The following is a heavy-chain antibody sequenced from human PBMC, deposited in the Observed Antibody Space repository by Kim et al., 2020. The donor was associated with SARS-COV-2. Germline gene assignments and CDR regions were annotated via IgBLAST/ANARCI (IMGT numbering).Heavy chain of an antibody. CDR1: GFTFSSYA. J-gene: IGHJ4*02. Sequence: GGSLRLSCAASGFTFSSYAMSWVRQAPGKGLEWVAAISGSGGSTYYADSVKGRFTISRDNSKNTLYLQMNSLRAEDTAVYYCAKEDHKAKDDIVGTIGGFDYWGQGTLVTVSS. D-gene: IGHD5-12*01. CDR2: ISGSGGST. V-gene: IGHV3-23*01. CDR3: AKEDHKAKDDIVGTIGGFDY.